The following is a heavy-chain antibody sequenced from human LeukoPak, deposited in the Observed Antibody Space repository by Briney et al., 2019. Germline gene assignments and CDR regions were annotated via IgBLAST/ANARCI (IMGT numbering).Heavy chain of an antibody. D-gene: IGHD1-26*01. CDR1: GYTFTSYA. J-gene: IGHJ3*02. V-gene: IGHV1-3*01. Sequence: GASVKVSCKASGYTFTSYAMHWVRQAPGQRLEWMGWINAGNGNTKYSQKFQGRVTITRDTSASTAYMELSSLRSEDTAVYYCARAGRWELLSNDAFDIWGQGTMVTVSS. CDR2: INAGNGNT. CDR3: ARAGRWELLSNDAFDI.